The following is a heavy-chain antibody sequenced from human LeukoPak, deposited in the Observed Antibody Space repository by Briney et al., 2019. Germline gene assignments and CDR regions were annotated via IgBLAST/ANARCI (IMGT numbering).Heavy chain of an antibody. CDR3: ARDWNGQFYYYGSGSPPGYFDY. D-gene: IGHD3-10*01. CDR2: INPNSGGT. V-gene: IGHV1/OR15-1*02. J-gene: IGHJ4*02. Sequence: ASVKVSCKASGYIFTDYYMHWVRQAPGQELGWMGRINPNSGGTNYAQKFQGRVTMTRDTSISTAYTELSSLRSEDTATYYCARDWNGQFYYYGSGSPPGYFDYWGQGTLVTVSS. CDR1: GYIFTDYY.